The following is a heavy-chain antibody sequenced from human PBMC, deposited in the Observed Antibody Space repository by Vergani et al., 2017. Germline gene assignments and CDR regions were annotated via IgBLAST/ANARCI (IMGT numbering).Heavy chain of an antibody. D-gene: IGHD2-2*01. J-gene: IGHJ6*02. V-gene: IGHV3-23*01. Sequence: EVQLLESGGGLVQPGGSLRLSCAASGFTFSSYAMNWVRQAPGKGLEWVSAISSSGGSTYYADSVKGRFTISRDNSKNTLYLQKNSLRAEDTAVYYCAKDGGYIVVVPAAVYGMDVWGQGP. CDR3: AKDGGYIVVVPAAVYGMDV. CDR2: ISSSGGST. CDR1: GFTFSSYA.